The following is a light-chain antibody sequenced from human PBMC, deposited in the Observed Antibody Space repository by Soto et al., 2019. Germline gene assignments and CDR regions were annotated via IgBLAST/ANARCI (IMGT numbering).Light chain of an antibody. CDR3: PSHGSSEHVV. Sequence: NFMLTQPHSVSESPGKTVTISCTGSSGSIASNYVQWYQQRPGRAPTTVIYEDNQRPSGVPDRFSGSIDSSSNSASLTISRLKTEDEAGYYCPSHGSSEHVVFGGGGKLT. J-gene: IGLJ2*01. V-gene: IGLV6-57*02. CDR1: SGSIASNY. CDR2: EDN.